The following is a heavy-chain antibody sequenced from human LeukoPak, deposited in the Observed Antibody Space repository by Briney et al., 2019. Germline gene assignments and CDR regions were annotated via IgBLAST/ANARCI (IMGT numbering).Heavy chain of an antibody. CDR3: ARPLGGSYYSTDSYYFDY. D-gene: IGHD1-26*01. Sequence: GESLKISCKGSGYSFTSYWIGWVRQMPRKGLEWMGIIYPGDSDTRYSPSFQGQVTISADKSISTAYLQWSSLKASDTAMYYCARPLGGSYYSTDSYYFDYWGQGTLVTVSS. J-gene: IGHJ4*02. CDR2: IYPGDSDT. V-gene: IGHV5-51*01. CDR1: GYSFTSYW.